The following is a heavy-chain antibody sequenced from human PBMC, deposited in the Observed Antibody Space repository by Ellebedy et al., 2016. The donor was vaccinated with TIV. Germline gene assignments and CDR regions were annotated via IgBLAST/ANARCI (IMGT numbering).Heavy chain of an antibody. CDR1: GFSLTTDGMC. Sequence: SGPTLVKPPQTLTLTCTFSGFSLTTDGMCVSWIRQPPGKALEWLALIDWDDDKYYITSLKTRLTISKGTSKNQVVLTMTNMDPVETATYYCVRLCAYGDHGLYWGQGTRVTVSS. CDR3: VRLCAYGDHGLY. D-gene: IGHD4-17*01. J-gene: IGHJ4*02. V-gene: IGHV2-70*12. CDR2: IDWDDDK.